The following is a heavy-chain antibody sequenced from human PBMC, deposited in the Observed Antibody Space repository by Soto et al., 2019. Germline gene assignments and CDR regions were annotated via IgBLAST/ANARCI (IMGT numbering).Heavy chain of an antibody. D-gene: IGHD6-13*01. CDR3: ASTYSTSWYWFDP. CDR1: GFSLSNAGLG. Sequence: QVTVKESGPVPVKPTETLTLTCTVSGFSLSNAGLGVSWIRQPPGKALEWLAHIFSNDEKSYSTSLKSRLTLSKDTSKSQVVLTMTNMDPVDTATYYCASTYSTSWYWFDPWGQGTLVTVSS. CDR2: IFSNDEK. J-gene: IGHJ5*02. V-gene: IGHV2-26*04.